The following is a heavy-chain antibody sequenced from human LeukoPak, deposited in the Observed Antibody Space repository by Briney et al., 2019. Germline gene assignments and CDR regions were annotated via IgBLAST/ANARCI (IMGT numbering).Heavy chain of an antibody. D-gene: IGHD6-19*01. Sequence: GRSLRLSCAASGFTFSSYAMHWVRQAPGKGLEWVAVISYDGSNKYYADSVKGRFTISRDNSKNTLYLQMNSLRAEDTAVYYCAKDLGSSGWPIDYWGQGTLVTVSS. CDR1: GFTFSSYA. J-gene: IGHJ4*02. CDR2: ISYDGSNK. V-gene: IGHV3-30*04. CDR3: AKDLGSSGWPIDY.